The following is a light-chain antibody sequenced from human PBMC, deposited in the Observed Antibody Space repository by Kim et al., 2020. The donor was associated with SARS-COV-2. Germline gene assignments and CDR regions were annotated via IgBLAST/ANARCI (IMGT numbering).Light chain of an antibody. V-gene: IGLV3-1*01. J-gene: IGLJ2*01. CDR1: KLGDKY. CDR2: QDS. CDR3: QAWDSSTVV. Sequence: VSPGQTASITCSVDKLGDKYSCWYQQKPGQSPVLVIYQDSKRPSGIPERFSGSNSGNTATLTISGTQAMDEADYYCQAWDSSTVVFGGGTKLTVL.